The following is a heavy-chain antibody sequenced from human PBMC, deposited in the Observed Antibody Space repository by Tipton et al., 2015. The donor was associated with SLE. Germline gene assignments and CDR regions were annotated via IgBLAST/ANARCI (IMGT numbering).Heavy chain of an antibody. Sequence: TLSLTCTVSGGSLSGGDYYWGWIRQPPGKGLEWIGSIYYSENTYYNPSLKSRVTISVHTSKNQFSLKLSSVTAADTAVYYCARGPVAGNWFDPWGQGTLVTVSS. V-gene: IGHV4-30-4*01. CDR1: GGSLSGGDYY. J-gene: IGHJ5*02. D-gene: IGHD4-23*01. CDR2: IYYSENT. CDR3: ARGPVAGNWFDP.